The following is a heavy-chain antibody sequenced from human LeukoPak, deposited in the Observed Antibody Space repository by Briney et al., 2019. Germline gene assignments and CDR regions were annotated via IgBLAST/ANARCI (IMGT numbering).Heavy chain of an antibody. CDR2: IFYSGAT. CDR1: GDSITTGAYY. D-gene: IGHD3-3*01. CDR3: ARVLLSNYDFWSGYSNWFDP. V-gene: IGHV4-39*07. J-gene: IGHJ5*02. Sequence: SETLSLTCTVSGDSITTGAYYWGWIRQPPGKGLEWIANIFYSGATFYNPSLESRVTISVDTSKNQFSLKLRSVTAADTAVYYCARVLLSNYDFWSGYSNWFDPWGQGTLVTVSS.